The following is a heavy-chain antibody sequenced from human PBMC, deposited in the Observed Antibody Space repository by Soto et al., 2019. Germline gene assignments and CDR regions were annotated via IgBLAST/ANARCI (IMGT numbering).Heavy chain of an antibody. CDR1: GFTFDDYA. V-gene: IGHV3-9*01. D-gene: IGHD6-6*01. CDR2: ISWNSGSI. CDR3: AKVFGGRAARPLGYYYYMDV. Sequence: GGSLRLSCAASGFTFDDYAMHWVRQAPGKGLEWVSGISWNSGSIGYADSVKGRFTISRDNAKNSLYLQMNSLRAEDTALYYCAKVFGGRAARPLGYYYYMDVWGKGTTVTVSS. J-gene: IGHJ6*03.